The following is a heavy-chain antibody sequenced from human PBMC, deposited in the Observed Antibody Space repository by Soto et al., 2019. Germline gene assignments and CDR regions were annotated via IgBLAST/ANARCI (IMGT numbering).Heavy chain of an antibody. J-gene: IGHJ6*02. CDR2: INPSGGST. CDR1: GYTSTSYY. V-gene: IGHV1-46*01. CDR3: AGSLDLGNYGMDV. D-gene: IGHD3-16*01. Sequence: ASVKVSCKASGYTSTSYYMHWVRQAPGQGLEWMGIINPSGGSTSYAQKFQGRVTMTRDTSTSTVYMELSSLRSEDTAVYYCAGSLDLGNYGMDVWGQGTTVTVSS.